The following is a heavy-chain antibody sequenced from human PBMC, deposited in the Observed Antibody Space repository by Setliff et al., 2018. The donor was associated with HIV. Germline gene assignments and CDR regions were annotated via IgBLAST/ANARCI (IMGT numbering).Heavy chain of an antibody. J-gene: IGHJ3*02. V-gene: IGHV4-39*07. CDR3: ARGNGYSYGLMSAFDI. Sequence: SETLSLTCTVSSGSISSSIFYWGWIRQPPGKGLEWIGSIYYSGSTYYNPSLKSRVTISLDTSKNRFSLKLSSVTAADTAVYYCARGNGYSYGLMSAFDIWGQGTMVT. CDR2: IYYSGST. CDR1: SGSISSSIFY. D-gene: IGHD5-18*01.